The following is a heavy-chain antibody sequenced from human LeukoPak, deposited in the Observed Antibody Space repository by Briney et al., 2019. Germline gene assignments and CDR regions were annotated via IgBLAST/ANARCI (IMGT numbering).Heavy chain of an antibody. D-gene: IGHD3-9*01. CDR2: INAGNGNT. CDR1: GYTFTSYA. J-gene: IGHJ4*02. CDR3: ARGFAYDTAVDY. Sequence: ASAKVSCKASGYTFTSYAMRWVRQAPGRGLEWMGWINAGNGNTKYSQKFQGRVTITRDTSASTAYMELSSLRSEDTAVYYCARGFAYDTAVDYWGQGTLVTVSS. V-gene: IGHV1-3*01.